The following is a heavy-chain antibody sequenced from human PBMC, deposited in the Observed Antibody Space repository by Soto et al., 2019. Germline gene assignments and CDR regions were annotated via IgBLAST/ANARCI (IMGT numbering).Heavy chain of an antibody. CDR1: GFTFSSYS. Sequence: GGSLRLSCAASGFTFSSYSMNWVRQAPGKGLEWVSSISSSSSYIYYADSVKGRFTISRDNAKNSLYLQMNSLRAEDTAVYYCVLGYDILTGLAPAWIYWGQGTLVTVSS. V-gene: IGHV3-21*01. CDR3: VLGYDILTGLAPAWIY. CDR2: ISSSSSYI. D-gene: IGHD3-9*01. J-gene: IGHJ4*02.